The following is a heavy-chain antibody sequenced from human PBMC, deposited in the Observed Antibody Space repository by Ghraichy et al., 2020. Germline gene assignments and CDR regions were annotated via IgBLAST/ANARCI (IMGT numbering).Heavy chain of an antibody. CDR1: GGYMSDDY. CDR3: ARDHDRV. J-gene: IGHJ6*02. CDR2: IYTTGGT. V-gene: IGHV4-4*07. Sequence: ESLNISCTVSGGYMSDDYWSWIRQPAGKGLEWLGRIYTTGGTDYNPSLKSRVTISIDKSKNQFSLRLSSVTVADTAVYYCARDHDRVWGQGTTVTVSS.